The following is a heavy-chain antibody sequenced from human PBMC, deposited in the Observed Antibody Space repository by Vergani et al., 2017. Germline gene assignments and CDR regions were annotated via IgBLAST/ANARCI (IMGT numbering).Heavy chain of an antibody. Sequence: EVQLVQSGAEVKKPGASLKISCKGSGYSFTSYWIGWVRQMPGKGLEWMGIIYPGDSDTRYSPSFQGQVTISADKSISTAYLQWSSLKASDTAMYYCARRYCSSTSCYGSTRWFDPWGQGTLVTVSS. V-gene: IGHV5-51*03. D-gene: IGHD2-2*01. J-gene: IGHJ5*02. CDR1: GYSFTSYW. CDR3: ARRYCSSTSCYGSTRWFDP. CDR2: IYPGDSDT.